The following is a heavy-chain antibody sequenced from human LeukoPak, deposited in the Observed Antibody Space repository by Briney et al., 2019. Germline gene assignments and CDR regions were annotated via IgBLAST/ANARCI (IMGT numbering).Heavy chain of an antibody. CDR3: AKGPTYVLRFLEWLFDY. J-gene: IGHJ4*02. Sequence: GGSLRLSCAASGFTFSSYGMHWVRQAPGKGLEWVAFIRYDGSNKYYADSVKGRFTISRDNSKNTLYLQMNSLRAEDTAVYYCAKGPTYVLRFLEWLFDYWGQGTLVTVSS. V-gene: IGHV3-30*02. D-gene: IGHD3-3*01. CDR1: GFTFSSYG. CDR2: IRYDGSNK.